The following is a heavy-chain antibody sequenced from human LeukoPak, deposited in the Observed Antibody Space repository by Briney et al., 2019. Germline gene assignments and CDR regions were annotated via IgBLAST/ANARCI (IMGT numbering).Heavy chain of an antibody. CDR1: GFTFSSHS. CDR2: IRSTGSSI. CDR3: TTRISVADGNTEF. J-gene: IGHJ4*02. V-gene: IGHV3-48*01. D-gene: IGHD6-19*01. Sequence: GGSLRLSCAASGFTFSSHSMNWVRQAPGKGLEWVSYIRSTGSSIHYADSVKGRFTISRDNAKNSLYLQMNSLKIEDTAVYYCTTRISVADGNTEFWGLGTLVTVSS.